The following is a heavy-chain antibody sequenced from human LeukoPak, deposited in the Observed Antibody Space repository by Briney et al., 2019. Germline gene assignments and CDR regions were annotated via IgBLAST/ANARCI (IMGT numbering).Heavy chain of an antibody. D-gene: IGHD3-16*02. Sequence: TGGSLRLSCAASGVTFSNYAMSWVRQAPGKGLEWVSAISGSGGKTYYTESVKGRFTISRDNSKNTLFVQMNSLRADDTAVYFCGPSLGELSQSSLFDYWGQGTLVTVS. J-gene: IGHJ4*02. CDR2: ISGSGGKT. CDR1: GVTFSNYA. V-gene: IGHV3-23*01. CDR3: GPSLGELSQSSLFDY.